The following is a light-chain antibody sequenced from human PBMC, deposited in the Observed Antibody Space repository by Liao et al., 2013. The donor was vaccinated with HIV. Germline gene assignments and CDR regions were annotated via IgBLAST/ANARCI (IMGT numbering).Light chain of an antibody. CDR1: TLEVKS. V-gene: IGLV3-21*01. CDR3: QAWYSSTGV. Sequence: SYVLTQPPSVSVAPEKDGQDYLWGETTLEVKSVHWYQQKPGQSPVVVIYQDHRRPSGIPERFSASNSGNTATLTISATQAVDAADYYCQAWYSSTGVFGGGDQADR. CDR2: QDH. J-gene: IGLJ3*02.